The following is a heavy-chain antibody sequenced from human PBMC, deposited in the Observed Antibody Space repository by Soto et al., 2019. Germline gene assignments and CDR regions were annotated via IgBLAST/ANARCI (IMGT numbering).Heavy chain of an antibody. CDR2: IYWNDDK. V-gene: IGHV2-5*01. J-gene: IGHJ4*02. CDR3: AHTQYCTNGLCNMYYFDY. CDR1: GFSLSTSGVG. D-gene: IGHD2-8*01. Sequence: QITLKESGPTLVKPTQTLTLTCTCSGFSLSTSGVGVGWIRQPPGKALEWLALIYWNDDKRYSPSLKSRLTITKHTSKNQVVLTTTNMDPVDTATSYRAHTQYCTNGLCNMYYFDYWGQGTLVTVSS.